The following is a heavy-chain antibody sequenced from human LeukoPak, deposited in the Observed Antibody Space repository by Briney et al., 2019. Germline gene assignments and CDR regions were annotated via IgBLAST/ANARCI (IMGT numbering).Heavy chain of an antibody. Sequence: PSETLSLTCTVSGGSVSSGLYYWTWIRQPPGKGLEWIGYIYYTGSTNYNPSLKSRVTISVDTSKNQFSLKLSSVTAADTAVYYCAREGRTKSGIDYWGQGTLVTVSS. V-gene: IGHV4-61*01. CDR2: IYYTGST. CDR1: GGSVSSGLYY. D-gene: IGHD3-3*01. J-gene: IGHJ4*02. CDR3: AREGRTKSGIDY.